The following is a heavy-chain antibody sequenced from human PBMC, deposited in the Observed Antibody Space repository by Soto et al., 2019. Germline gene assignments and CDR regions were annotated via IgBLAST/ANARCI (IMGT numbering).Heavy chain of an antibody. J-gene: IGHJ6*02. Sequence: PGGSLRLSCAASGFTFSSYAMHWVRQAPGKGLEWVAVISYDGTNKQYADSVKGRLTVSRDDSTNTLYLQMNSLRPEDTAVYHCARDSNTYRDYYHGMDVWGQGTTVTVSS. D-gene: IGHD3-10*02. V-gene: IGHV3-30-3*01. CDR1: GFTFSSYA. CDR3: ARDSNTYRDYYHGMDV. CDR2: ISYDGTNK.